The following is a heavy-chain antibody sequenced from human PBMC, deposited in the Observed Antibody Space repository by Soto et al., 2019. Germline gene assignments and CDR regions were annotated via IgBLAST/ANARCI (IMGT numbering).Heavy chain of an antibody. CDR3: ARAFDDSSGYYGGLGY. Sequence: QVQLQESGPGLVKPSQTLSLTCTVSGGSISSGDYYWSWIRQPPGKGMEWIGYIYYTGSTYSNPSLKSRLTISVDTSKNQFSLKLSSVTAADTAVYYCARAFDDSSGYYGGLGYWGQGTLVTVSS. J-gene: IGHJ4*02. CDR1: GGSISSGDYY. V-gene: IGHV4-30-4*01. CDR2: IYYTGST. D-gene: IGHD3-22*01.